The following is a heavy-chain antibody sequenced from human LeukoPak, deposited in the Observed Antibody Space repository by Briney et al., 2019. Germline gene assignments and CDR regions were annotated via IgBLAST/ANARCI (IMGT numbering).Heavy chain of an antibody. CDR2: MTSRGGT. CDR3: AKDLTRSFGGFDY. J-gene: IGHJ4*02. CDR1: GFTFSSYA. D-gene: IGHD3-16*01. V-gene: IGHV3-23*01. Sequence: GRALRLSCAASGFTFSSYAMTWVRQALGKGLEWVSAMTSRGGTYYADSVKGRFTISRDNSKNTVYLQMNSLRAEDTAVYYCAKDLTRSFGGFDYWGQGTLVTVSS.